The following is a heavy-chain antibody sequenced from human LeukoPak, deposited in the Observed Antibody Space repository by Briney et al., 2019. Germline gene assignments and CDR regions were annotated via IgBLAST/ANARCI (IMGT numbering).Heavy chain of an antibody. CDR2: IYSGGST. Sequence: PGGSLRLSCAASGFTVSSNYMSWVRQAPGKGLEWVSVIYSGGSTYYADSVKGRFTISRDNSKNTLYLQMNSLRAEDTAVHYCAREGLNYYGPPDPHRDAFDIWGQGTMVTVSS. J-gene: IGHJ3*02. V-gene: IGHV3-53*01. D-gene: IGHD3-10*01. CDR3: AREGLNYYGPPDPHRDAFDI. CDR1: GFTVSSNY.